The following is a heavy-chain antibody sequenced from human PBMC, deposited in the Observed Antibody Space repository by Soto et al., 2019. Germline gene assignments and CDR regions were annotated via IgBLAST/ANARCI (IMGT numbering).Heavy chain of an antibody. Sequence: SETLSLTCTVSGGSISSGGYYWSWIRQHPGKVLEWVGYSYYSGSTXYNPSLKXXLTISLDASKNXFSLKXSSLTAADTAVYYCARSLFPWGQGTLVTVSS. J-gene: IGHJ5*02. CDR3: ARSLFP. CDR1: GGSISSGGYY. CDR2: SYYSGST. V-gene: IGHV4-31*03.